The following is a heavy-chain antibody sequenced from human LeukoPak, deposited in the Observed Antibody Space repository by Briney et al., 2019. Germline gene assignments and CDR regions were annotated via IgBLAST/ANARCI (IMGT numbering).Heavy chain of an antibody. CDR2: ISANGGSR. CDR3: AKDGRSDIPGY. Sequence: PGGSLRLSCAASGFTFSSYVVSWVRQAPGKGLEWVSTISANGGSRYYADSVKGRFTISRDNSKNTLYQQMNSLRVEDTAVYYCAKDGRSDIPGYWGQGTLGTVSS. D-gene: IGHD2-15*01. CDR1: GFTFSSYV. J-gene: IGHJ4*02. V-gene: IGHV3-23*01.